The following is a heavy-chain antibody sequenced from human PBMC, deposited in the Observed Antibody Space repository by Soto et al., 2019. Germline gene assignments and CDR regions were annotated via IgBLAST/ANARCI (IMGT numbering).Heavy chain of an antibody. V-gene: IGHV3-23*01. J-gene: IGHJ4*02. CDR1: GFSFSSYA. Sequence: GWSLRLACPASGFSFSSYAMSWVRQAPGKGLEWVSAISGSGGITYYADSVKGRFTISRENSKSTLYLQMNSLRAEDTAVYYCATLVVVAAQKPLADYWGQGTLVTVSS. CDR2: ISGSGGIT. CDR3: ATLVVVAAQKPLADY. D-gene: IGHD2-15*01.